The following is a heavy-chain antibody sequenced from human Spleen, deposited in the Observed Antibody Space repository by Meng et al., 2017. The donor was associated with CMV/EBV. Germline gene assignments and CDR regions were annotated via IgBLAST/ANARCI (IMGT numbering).Heavy chain of an antibody. D-gene: IGHD5-12*01. J-gene: IGHJ4*02. CDR2: INHSGST. CDR1: GGSFSGYH. Sequence: VTLQQWGAGLLKPSGTLYLTCAVYGGSFSGYHWSWIRQPPGKGLEWIGEINHSGSTNYNPSLKSRVTISVDTSKNQFSLKLSSVTAADTAVYYCASTDIVATKVHKPLDYWGQGTLVTVSS. CDR3: ASTDIVATKVHKPLDY. V-gene: IGHV4-34*01.